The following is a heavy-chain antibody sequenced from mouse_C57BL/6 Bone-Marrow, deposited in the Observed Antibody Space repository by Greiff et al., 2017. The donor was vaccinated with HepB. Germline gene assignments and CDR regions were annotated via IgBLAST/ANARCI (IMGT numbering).Heavy chain of an antibody. V-gene: IGHV1-4*01. CDR1: GYTFTSYT. D-gene: IGHD1-1*02. J-gene: IGHJ2*01. CDR3: ARWFGGYY. CDR2: INPSSGYT. Sequence: VQLKESGAELARPGASVKMSCKASGYTFTSYTMHWVKQRPGQGLEWIGYINPSSGYTKYNQKFKDKATLTADKSSSTAYMQLSSLTSEDSAVYYCARWFGGYYCGQGTTLTVSS.